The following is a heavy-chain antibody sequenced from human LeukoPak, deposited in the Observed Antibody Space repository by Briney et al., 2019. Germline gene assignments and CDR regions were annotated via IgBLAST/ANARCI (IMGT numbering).Heavy chain of an antibody. Sequence: SETLPLTCAVYGGSFSGYYWSWIRQPPGKGLEWIGEINHSGSTNYNPSLKSRVTISVDTSKNQFSLKLSSVTAADTAVYYCASEGTTTSWFDPWGQGTLVTVSS. CDR1: GGSFSGYY. J-gene: IGHJ5*02. CDR2: INHSGST. D-gene: IGHD1-7*01. CDR3: ASEGTTTSWFDP. V-gene: IGHV4-34*01.